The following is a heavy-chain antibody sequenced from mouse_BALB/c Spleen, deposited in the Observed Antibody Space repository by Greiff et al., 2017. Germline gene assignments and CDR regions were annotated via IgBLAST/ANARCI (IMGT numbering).Heavy chain of an antibody. CDR2: IDPANGNT. D-gene: IGHD1-1*01. Sequence: EVQLQQSGAELVKPGASVKLSCTASGFNIKDTYMHWVKQRPEQGLEWIGRIDPANGNTKYDPKFQGKATITADTSSNTAYLQLSSLTSEDTAVYYCAQGGDYYGYIDYGGQGTTLTVSS. CDR1: GFNIKDTY. V-gene: IGHV14-3*02. J-gene: IGHJ2*01. CDR3: AQGGDYYGYIDY.